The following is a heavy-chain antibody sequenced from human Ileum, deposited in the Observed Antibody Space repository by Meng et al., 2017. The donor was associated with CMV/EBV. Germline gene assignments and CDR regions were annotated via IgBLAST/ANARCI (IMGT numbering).Heavy chain of an antibody. CDR2: IYRDDTT. V-gene: IGHV4-34*01. D-gene: IGHD2-21*02. J-gene: IGHJ4*02. CDR3: ARSTKADCWEVLTY. CDR1: GRSFCHYY. Sequence: VHLQQWGAGLLKPSETLSLACAVHGRSFCHYYWTWIRQLPGKGLEWIGEIYRDDTTNYDPPLKRRVSISEDTSKNQFSLKLTSVTAADTAVYYCARSTKADCWEVLTYWGQGTLVTVSS.